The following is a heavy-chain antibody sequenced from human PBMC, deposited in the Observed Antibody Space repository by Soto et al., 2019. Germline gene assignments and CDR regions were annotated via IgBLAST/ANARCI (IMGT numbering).Heavy chain of an antibody. CDR1: GYTFTSYY. J-gene: IGHJ3*02. V-gene: IGHV1-46*03. CDR3: ARASRGGFSHTDAFDI. D-gene: IGHD3-16*01. Sequence: ASVKVSCKASGYTFTSYYTHWVRQAPGQGLEWMGIINPSGGSTSYAQKFQGRVTMTRDTSTSTVYMELSSLRSEDTAVYYCARASRGGFSHTDAFDIWGQGTMVTVSS. CDR2: INPSGGST.